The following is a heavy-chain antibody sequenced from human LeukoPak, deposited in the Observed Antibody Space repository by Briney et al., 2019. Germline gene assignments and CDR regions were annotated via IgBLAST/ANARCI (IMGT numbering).Heavy chain of an antibody. V-gene: IGHV3-30*18. D-gene: IGHD3-10*01. CDR2: ISFDGTNK. J-gene: IGHJ6*02. CDR3: AKMWGTIVRGLIPYYYGMDV. Sequence: PGGSLRLSCAASGLTFRSYGMHWVRQSPGKGLEWVALISFDGTNKYYADSVKGRFTISRDNSKNALHLQMNSLRPEDTAVYYCAKMWGTIVRGLIPYYYGMDVWAKGPRSPSP. CDR1: GLTFRSYG.